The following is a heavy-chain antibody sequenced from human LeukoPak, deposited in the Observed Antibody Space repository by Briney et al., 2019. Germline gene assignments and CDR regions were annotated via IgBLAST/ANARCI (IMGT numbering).Heavy chain of an antibody. V-gene: IGHV4-4*07. Sequence: PSETLSLTCTVSGGSISSYYWSWIRQPAGKGLGWIGRIYTSGSTNYNPSLKSRVTMSVDTSKNQFSLKLSSVTAADTAVYYCAGGVWGWGQEGGRLYHYYYYGMDVWGQGTTVTVSS. CDR1: GGSISSYY. CDR2: IYTSGST. CDR3: AGGVWGWGQEGGRLYHYYYYGMDV. J-gene: IGHJ6*02. D-gene: IGHD3-16*01.